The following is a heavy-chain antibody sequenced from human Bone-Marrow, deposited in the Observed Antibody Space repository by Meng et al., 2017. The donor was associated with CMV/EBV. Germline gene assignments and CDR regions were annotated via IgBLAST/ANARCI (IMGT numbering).Heavy chain of an antibody. V-gene: IGHV1-2*02. D-gene: IGHD6-19*01. J-gene: IGHJ4*02. CDR1: GYTVTDYY. Sequence: QVQLVQSGAAVKKPXXXXKVSCKASGYTVTDYYIHWVRQAPGQWLEWMGWINPNDDTNYAQNFQGRVTMTRDMSINTVYMELSRLTSDDTAVYYCARSSGWSRFDYWGLGTLVTVSS. CDR2: INPNDDT. CDR3: ARSSGWSRFDY.